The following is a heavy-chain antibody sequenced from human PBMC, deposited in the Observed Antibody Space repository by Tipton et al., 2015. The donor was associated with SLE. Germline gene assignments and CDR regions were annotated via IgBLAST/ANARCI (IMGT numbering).Heavy chain of an antibody. D-gene: IGHD6-19*01. CDR3: ARGLGAYSSGWRYYYYYMDV. CDR2: INHSGST. Sequence: TLSLTCAVYGGSFSVDYWSYIRQPPGKGLEWIGEINHSGSTNYNPSLKSRVNMSIDTSKNQFSLRLNSVTVADTAVYYCARGLGAYSSGWRYYYYYMDVWGKGTPVTVSS. CDR1: GGSFSVDY. V-gene: IGHV4-34*01. J-gene: IGHJ6*03.